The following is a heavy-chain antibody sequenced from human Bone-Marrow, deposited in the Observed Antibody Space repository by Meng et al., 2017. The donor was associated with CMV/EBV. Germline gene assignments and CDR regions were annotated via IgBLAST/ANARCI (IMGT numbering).Heavy chain of an antibody. CDR2: IYHSGST. CDR3: ARDCMALGYCSGGSCYRCYYYYGMDV. D-gene: IGHD2-15*01. Sequence: GSLRLSCTVSGYSISSGYYWGWIRQPPGKGLEWIGSIYHSGSTYYNPSLKSRVTISVDTSKNQFSLKLSSVTAADTAVYYCARDCMALGYCSGGSCYRCYYYYGMDVWGQGTTVTVSS. CDR1: GYSISSGYY. V-gene: IGHV4-38-2*02. J-gene: IGHJ6*02.